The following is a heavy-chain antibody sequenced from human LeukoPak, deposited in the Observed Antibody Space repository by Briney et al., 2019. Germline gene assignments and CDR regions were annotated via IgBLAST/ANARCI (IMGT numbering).Heavy chain of an antibody. J-gene: IGHJ4*02. D-gene: IGHD3-3*01. Sequence: PGGSLRLSCAASGFTFSSYGMYWVRQAPGKGLEWLAVISSDGSNKYYADSVKGRFTISRENSKNTLDLQMNSLRTEDTAVYYCAKGHYDFWSGHFDFWGQGTLVTVSS. CDR2: ISSDGSNK. V-gene: IGHV3-30*18. CDR3: AKGHYDFWSGHFDF. CDR1: GFTFSSYG.